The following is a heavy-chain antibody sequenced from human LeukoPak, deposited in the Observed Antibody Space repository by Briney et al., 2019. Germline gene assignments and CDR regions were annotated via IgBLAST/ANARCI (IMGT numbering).Heavy chain of an antibody. D-gene: IGHD2-2*01. Sequence: SETLSLTCAVYGGSFSGYYWSWIRQPPGKGLEWIGEINHSGSTNCNPSLKSRVTISVDTSKNQFSLKLSSVTAADTAVYYCARHAMRSSTSLPGYFQHWGQGTLVTVSS. V-gene: IGHV4-34*01. CDR3: ARHAMRSSTSLPGYFQH. CDR2: INHSGST. CDR1: GGSFSGYY. J-gene: IGHJ1*01.